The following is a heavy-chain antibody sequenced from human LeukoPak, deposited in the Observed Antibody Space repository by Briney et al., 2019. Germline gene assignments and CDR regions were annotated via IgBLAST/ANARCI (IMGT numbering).Heavy chain of an antibody. V-gene: IGHV4-38-2*01. D-gene: IGHD1-26*01. Sequence: PSETLSLTCAVSGYSISSGYYWGWIRQPPGKGLDWIGSIYHSGSTYYNPSLKSRVTISVDTSKNQFSLKLSSVTAADTAVYYCARPKWELSPDLFFDYWGPGTLVTVSS. J-gene: IGHJ4*02. CDR2: IYHSGST. CDR1: GYSISSGYY. CDR3: ARPKWELSPDLFFDY.